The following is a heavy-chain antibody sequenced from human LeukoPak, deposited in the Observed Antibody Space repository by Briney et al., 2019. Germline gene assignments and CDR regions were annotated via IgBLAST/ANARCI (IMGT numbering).Heavy chain of an antibody. Sequence: ASVKVSCKASGYTFTGYYMHWVRQAPGQGLEWMGWINPNSGGTNYAQNFQGRVTMTRNNSINTAYMEVSSLTSEDTAVYYCARGRGGSGSYQNNWFDPWGQGTLVTVSS. D-gene: IGHD3-10*01. CDR3: ARGRGGSGSYQNNWFDP. CDR1: GYTFTGYY. J-gene: IGHJ5*02. V-gene: IGHV1-2*02. CDR2: INPNSGGT.